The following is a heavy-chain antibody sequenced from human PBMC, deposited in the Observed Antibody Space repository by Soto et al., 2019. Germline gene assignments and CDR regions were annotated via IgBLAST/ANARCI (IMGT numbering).Heavy chain of an antibody. V-gene: IGHV4-39*01. Sequence: NPSETLSLTCIVSGHSIRTSPFYWGWFRQPPGKGLEWIGTIYSSRNTYYNPSLKSRVTISVDTSKNQFSLKLNSVTAADTAVYYCASGGVPNVGWFDPWGQGILVTVSS. CDR1: GHSIRTSPFY. J-gene: IGHJ5*02. CDR3: ASGGVPNVGWFDP. CDR2: IYSSRNT. D-gene: IGHD3-16*01.